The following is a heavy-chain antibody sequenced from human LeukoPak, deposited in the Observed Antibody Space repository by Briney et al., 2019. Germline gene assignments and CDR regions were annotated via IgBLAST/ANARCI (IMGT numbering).Heavy chain of an antibody. J-gene: IGHJ5*02. CDR1: GYSFTSYW. CDR3: ARSQTGIVAHGEFDP. D-gene: IGHD5-12*01. CDR2: IYPGDSDT. Sequence: RSGESLKISCKGSGYSFTSYWIGWVRQMPGKGLEWMGIIYPGDSDTRYSPSFQGQVTISADKSISTAYLQWSSLKASDTAMYYCARSQTGIVAHGEFDPWGQGTLVTVSS. V-gene: IGHV5-51*01.